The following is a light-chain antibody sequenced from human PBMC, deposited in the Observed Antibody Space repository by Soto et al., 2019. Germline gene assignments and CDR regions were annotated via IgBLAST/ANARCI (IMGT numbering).Light chain of an antibody. CDR1: QRVGSSS. J-gene: IGKJ4*01. CDR3: QQFGTSPA. V-gene: IGKV3-20*01. Sequence: EIVLTQSPGTLSLSPGERAILSCRASQRVGSSSLAWYQQRPGQAPRLLIYGVSTRATGIPDRFSGSGSGTDFTLNISRLESEDFAVYFCQQFGTSPAFGGGTKVEIK. CDR2: GVS.